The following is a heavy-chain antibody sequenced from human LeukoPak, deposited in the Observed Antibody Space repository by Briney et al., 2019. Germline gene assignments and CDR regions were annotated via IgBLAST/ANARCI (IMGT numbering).Heavy chain of an antibody. J-gene: IGHJ3*02. CDR1: GFTFDDYA. CDR3: ASQGPIDAFDI. Sequence: GGSLRLSYAASGFTFDDYAMHWVRQAPGKGLEGVSGISWNSGSIGYADSVKGRFTISRDNAKNSLYLQMNSLRAEDTALYYCASQGPIDAFDIWGQGTMVTVSS. V-gene: IGHV3-9*01. CDR2: ISWNSGSI.